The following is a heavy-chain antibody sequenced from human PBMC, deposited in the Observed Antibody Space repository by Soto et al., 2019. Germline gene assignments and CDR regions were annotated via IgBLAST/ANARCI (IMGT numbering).Heavy chain of an antibody. Sequence: GGSLRLSCAASGFTFSSYAMSWVRQAPGKGLEWVSAISGSGGSTYYADSVKGRFTISRDNSKNTLYLQMNSLRAEDTAVYYCAKDMNGEGWLQLHEAFDIWGQGTMVTVSS. J-gene: IGHJ3*02. CDR2: ISGSGGST. V-gene: IGHV3-23*01. CDR1: GFTFSSYA. D-gene: IGHD5-12*01. CDR3: AKDMNGEGWLQLHEAFDI.